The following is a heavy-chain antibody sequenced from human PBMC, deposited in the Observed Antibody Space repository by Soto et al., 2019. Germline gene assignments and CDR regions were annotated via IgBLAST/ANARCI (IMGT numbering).Heavy chain of an antibody. CDR3: ARAALDGYNPSNWFDP. V-gene: IGHV1-69*13. D-gene: IGHD5-12*01. Sequence: ASVKVSCKASGGTFSSYAISWVRQAPGQGLEWMGGIIPIFGTANYAQKFQGRVTITADESTSTAYMELSSLRSEDTAVYYCARAALDGYNPSNWFDPWGQGTLVTVSS. CDR1: GGTFSSYA. J-gene: IGHJ5*02. CDR2: IIPIFGTA.